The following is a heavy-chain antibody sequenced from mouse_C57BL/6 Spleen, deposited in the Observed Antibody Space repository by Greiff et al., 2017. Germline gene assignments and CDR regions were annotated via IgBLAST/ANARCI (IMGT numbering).Heavy chain of an antibody. Sequence: EVKLEESGAELVKPGASVKLSCTASGFNIKDYYMHWVKQRTEQGLEWIGRIDPEDGETKYAPKFQGKATITADTSSNTAYLQLSSLTSEDTAVYYCARLNWEGSYFDYWGQGTTLTVSS. J-gene: IGHJ2*01. CDR1: GFNIKDYY. D-gene: IGHD4-1*01. CDR2: IDPEDGET. V-gene: IGHV14-2*01. CDR3: ARLNWEGSYFDY.